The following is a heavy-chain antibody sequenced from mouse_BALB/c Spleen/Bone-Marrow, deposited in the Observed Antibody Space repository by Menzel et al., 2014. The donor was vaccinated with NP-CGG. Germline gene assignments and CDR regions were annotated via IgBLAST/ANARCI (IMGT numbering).Heavy chain of an antibody. Sequence: DVMLVEPGGGLVKPGGSLKLSCAASGFTFSSYAMSWVRQTPEKRLEWVATISSGGNYTYYPDSVQERFTISRDNAKNTLYLQMSSLMSEDTAMYYCASTGYFVDYWGQGTTLAVSS. CDR1: GFTFSSYA. CDR3: ASTGYFVDY. D-gene: IGHD4-1*01. J-gene: IGHJ2*01. V-gene: IGHV5-9-1*01. CDR2: ISSGGNYT.